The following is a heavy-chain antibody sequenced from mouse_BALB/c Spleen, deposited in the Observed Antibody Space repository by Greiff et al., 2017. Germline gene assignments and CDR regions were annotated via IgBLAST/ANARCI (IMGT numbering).Heavy chain of an antibody. CDR1: GYAFTNYL. D-gene: IGHD3-1*01. Sequence: QVQLQQSGAELVRPGTSVKVSCKASGYAFTNYLIEWVKQRPGQGLEWIGVINPGGGGTNYNEKFKGKATLTADKSSSTAYMQLSSLTSDDSAVYFCARSGENFDYWGQGTTLTVSS. J-gene: IGHJ2*01. CDR3: ARSGENFDY. V-gene: IGHV1-54*01. CDR2: INPGGGGT.